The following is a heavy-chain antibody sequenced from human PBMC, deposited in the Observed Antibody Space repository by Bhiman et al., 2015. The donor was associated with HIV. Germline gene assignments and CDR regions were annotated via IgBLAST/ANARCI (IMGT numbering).Heavy chain of an antibody. Sequence: EVQLLESGGRAWYSLGGPVRLSCAASGFTFSSYAMSWVRQAPGKGLEWVSAISGSGGSTYYADSVKGRFTISRDNSKNTLYLQMNSLRAEDTAVYYCYPQGSSLYYFDYWGQGTLVTVS. V-gene: IGHV3-23*01. CDR3: YPQGSSLYYFDY. CDR1: GFTFSSYA. CDR2: ISGSGGST. D-gene: IGHD3-10*01. J-gene: IGHJ4*02.